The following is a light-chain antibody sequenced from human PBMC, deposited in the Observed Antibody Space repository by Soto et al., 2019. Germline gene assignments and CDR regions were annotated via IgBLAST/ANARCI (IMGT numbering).Light chain of an antibody. V-gene: IGKV3-20*01. CDR1: QSVSSNY. Sequence: EIVLTQSPGTLSLFPGDRATLSCRASQSVSSNYLAWYQQQKPGQAPRLLIYGASSRATGVPDRFSGSGSGTDFTLAISRLEPADFVVYYCQQYGSSSWTFGQGTKVEIK. CDR3: QQYGSSSWT. J-gene: IGKJ1*01. CDR2: GAS.